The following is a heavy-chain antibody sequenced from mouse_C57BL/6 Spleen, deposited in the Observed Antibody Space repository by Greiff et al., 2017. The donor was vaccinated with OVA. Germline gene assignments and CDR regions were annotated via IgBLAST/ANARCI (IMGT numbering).Heavy chain of an antibody. CDR1: GYTFTSYW. CDR3: ATTVVESYYAMDY. V-gene: IGHV1-64*01. D-gene: IGHD1-1*01. CDR2: IHPNSGST. Sequence: VQLQQPGAELVKPGASVKLSCKASGYTFTSYWMHWVKQRPGQGLEWIGMIHPNSGSTNYNEKFKSKATLTVDKSSSTAYMQLSSLTSEDSAVYYCATTVVESYYAMDYWGQGTSVTVSS. J-gene: IGHJ4*01.